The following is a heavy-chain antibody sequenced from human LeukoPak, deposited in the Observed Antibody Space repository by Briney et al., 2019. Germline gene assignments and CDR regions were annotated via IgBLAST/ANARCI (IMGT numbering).Heavy chain of an antibody. Sequence: GGSLRLSCGASGFTFSSYAMSWVRQAPGKGLEWVSSIKSTGSTTYYADAVKGRFTISRDNSANMFYLEMNSLRAEDTAFYYCAKDRRAGYPRDSFDAWGQGTAVTVS. CDR1: GFTFSSYA. D-gene: IGHD5-12*01. CDR2: IKSTGSTT. V-gene: IGHV3-23*01. CDR3: AKDRRAGYPRDSFDA. J-gene: IGHJ3*01.